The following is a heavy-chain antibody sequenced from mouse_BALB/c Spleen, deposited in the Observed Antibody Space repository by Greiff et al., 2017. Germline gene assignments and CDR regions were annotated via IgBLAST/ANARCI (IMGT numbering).Heavy chain of an antibody. CDR1: GFTFSSYA. Sequence: EVQLVESGGGLVKPGGSLKLSCAASGFTFSSYAMSWVRQTPEKRLEWVATISSGGSYTYYPDSVKGRFTISRDNAKNTLYLQMSSLRSEDTAMYYCARRGYGSSYYFDYWGQGTTLTVSS. CDR2: ISSGGSYT. J-gene: IGHJ2*01. CDR3: ARRGYGSSYYFDY. V-gene: IGHV5-9-3*01. D-gene: IGHD1-1*01.